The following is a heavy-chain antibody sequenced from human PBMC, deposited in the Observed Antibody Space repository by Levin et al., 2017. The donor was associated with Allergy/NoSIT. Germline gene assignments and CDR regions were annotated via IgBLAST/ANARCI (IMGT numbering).Heavy chain of an antibody. CDR2: IYYSGST. V-gene: IGHV4-59*01. Sequence: SETLSLTCTVSGGSISSYYWSWIRQPPGKGLEWIGYIYYSGSTNYNPSLKSRVTISVDTSKNQFSLKLSSVTAADTAVYYCAREVYGYSYGNYFDYWGQGTLVTVSS. D-gene: IGHD5-18*01. CDR1: GGSISSYY. CDR3: AREVYGYSYGNYFDY. J-gene: IGHJ4*02.